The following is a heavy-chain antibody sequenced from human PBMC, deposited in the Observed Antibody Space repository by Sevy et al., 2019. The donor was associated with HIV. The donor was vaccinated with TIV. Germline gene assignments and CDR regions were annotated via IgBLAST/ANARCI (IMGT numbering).Heavy chain of an antibody. CDR2: ISSSGSTI. J-gene: IGHJ3*02. CDR1: GFTFGDYY. V-gene: IGHV3-11*01. Sequence: GGSLRLSCAASGFTFGDYYMSWIRQAPGKGLEWVSYISSSGSTIYYADSVKGRFTISRDNAKNSLYLQMNSLRAEDTAVYYCARSYDSSGYSPGGDAFDIWGQGTMVTVSS. D-gene: IGHD3-22*01. CDR3: ARSYDSSGYSPGGDAFDI.